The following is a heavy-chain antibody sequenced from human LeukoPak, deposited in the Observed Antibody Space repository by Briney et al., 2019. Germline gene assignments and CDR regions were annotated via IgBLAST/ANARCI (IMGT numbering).Heavy chain of an antibody. CDR1: GASITSGGYY. CDR2: IHTSGST. V-gene: IGHV4-61*02. Sequence: SETLSLTCSVLGASITSGGYYWSWVRQSAGKGLEWIGRIHTSGSTNYNPSLKSRVTMSVDTSKNQFSLKLSSVTAADTAVYYCARQTDSDDAFDIWGQGTMVTVSS. CDR3: ARQTDSDDAFDI. J-gene: IGHJ3*02.